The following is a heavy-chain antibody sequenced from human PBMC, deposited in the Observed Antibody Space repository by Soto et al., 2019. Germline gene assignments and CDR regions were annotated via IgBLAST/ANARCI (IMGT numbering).Heavy chain of an antibody. V-gene: IGHV3-74*01. CDR3: ARGGVPDAMSC. Sequence: EVQLVESGGGLVQPGGSLRLSCAASGFTFSSFWMHWVRQAPGEGLVWVSRINSDGSNTNYADSVKGRFTISRDNAKTTRYLQMNSLRAEDTAVYYCARGGVPDAMSCWGQGPLVTVSS. D-gene: IGHD2-2*01. CDR1: GFTFSSFW. J-gene: IGHJ1*01. CDR2: INSDGSNT.